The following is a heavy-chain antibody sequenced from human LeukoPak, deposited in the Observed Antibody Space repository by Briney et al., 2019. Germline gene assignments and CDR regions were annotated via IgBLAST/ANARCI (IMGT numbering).Heavy chain of an antibody. D-gene: IGHD3-22*01. CDR1: GGSISSYY. J-gene: IGHJ4*02. CDR2: IYTSGST. CDR3: AREYYYGSSGLFDY. V-gene: IGHV4-4*07. Sequence: SETLSLTCTVSGGSISSYYWSWIRQPAGKGLEWIGRIYTSGSTNYNPSLKSRVTMSVDTSKNQFSLKLSSVTAADTAVYYCAREYYYGSSGLFDYWGQGTLVTVSS.